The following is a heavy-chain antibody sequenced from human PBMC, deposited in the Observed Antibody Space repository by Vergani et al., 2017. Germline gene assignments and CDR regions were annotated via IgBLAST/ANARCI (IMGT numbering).Heavy chain of an antibody. Sequence: QVQLQESGPGLVKPSETLSLTCTVSGGSISSYYWSWIRQPPGKGLEWIGYIYYRGSTNYNPSLKSRVTISVDTSKNQFSLKLSSLTAADTAVYYCARYSSCWFYYLDYWGQGTLVTVSS. CDR2: IYYRGST. V-gene: IGHV4-59*01. CDR3: ARYSSCWFYYLDY. CDR1: GGSISSYY. D-gene: IGHD6-13*01. J-gene: IGHJ4*02.